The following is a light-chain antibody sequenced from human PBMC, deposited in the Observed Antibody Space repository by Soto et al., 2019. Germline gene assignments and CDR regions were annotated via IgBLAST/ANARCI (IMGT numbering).Light chain of an antibody. CDR1: SSDVGGYNY. J-gene: IGLJ1*01. V-gene: IGLV2-14*01. CDR2: EVS. Sequence: QSAPTQPASVSGSPGQSITISCTGTSSDVGGYNYVSWYQQHPGKAPKLMIYEVSNRPSGVSNRFSGSKSGNTASLTISGIQAEDEADYYCSSYTSSSIDYVFGTGTKVTVL. CDR3: SSYTSSSIDYV.